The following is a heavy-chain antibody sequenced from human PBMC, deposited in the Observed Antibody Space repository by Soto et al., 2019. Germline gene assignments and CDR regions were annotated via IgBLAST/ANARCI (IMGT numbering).Heavy chain of an antibody. CDR3: AFGKDGIAAAGYYYYYGMDV. CDR1: GGSVSSGSYY. J-gene: IGHJ6*02. Sequence: KPSETLSLTCTVSGGSVSSGSYYWSWIRQPPGKGLEWIGYIYYSGSTNYNPSLKSRVTISVDTSKNQFSLKLSSVTAADTAVYYCAFGKDGIAAAGYYYYYGMDVWGQGTTVTVSS. V-gene: IGHV4-61*01. CDR2: IYYSGST. D-gene: IGHD6-13*01.